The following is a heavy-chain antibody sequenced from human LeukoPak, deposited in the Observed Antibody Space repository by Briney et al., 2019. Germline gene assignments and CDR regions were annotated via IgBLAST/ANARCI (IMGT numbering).Heavy chain of an antibody. V-gene: IGHV1-18*01. CDR3: ASALREKIFGVVMPHDY. Sequence: ASVKVSCKASGYTFTSYGISWVRQAPGQGLEWMGWISAYNGNTNYAQKLQGRVTMTTDTSTSTAYMELRSLRSDDTAVYYCASALREKIFGVVMPHDYWGQGTLVTVSS. CDR2: ISAYNGNT. D-gene: IGHD3-3*01. J-gene: IGHJ4*02. CDR1: GYTFTSYG.